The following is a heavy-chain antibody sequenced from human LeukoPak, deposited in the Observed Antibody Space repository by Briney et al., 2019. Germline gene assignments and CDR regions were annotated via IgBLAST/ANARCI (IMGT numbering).Heavy chain of an antibody. CDR3: ASGVRGSYSDYGMDV. Sequence: SETLSPTCAVYGGSFSGYYWSWIRQPPGKGLEWIGEINHIGSTNYNPSLKSRVTISVDTSKNQFSLKLSSVTAPDTAVYYCASGVRGSYSDYGMDVWGKGTTVTVSS. CDR2: INHIGST. J-gene: IGHJ6*04. D-gene: IGHD3-10*01. V-gene: IGHV4-34*01. CDR1: GGSFSGYY.